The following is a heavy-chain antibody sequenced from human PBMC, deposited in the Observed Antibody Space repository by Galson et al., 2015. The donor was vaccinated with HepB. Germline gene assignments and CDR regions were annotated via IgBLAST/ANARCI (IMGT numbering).Heavy chain of an antibody. V-gene: IGHV3-64*01. Sequence: SLRLSCAASGFTFSSYAMHWVRQAPGKGLEYVSAISSNGGSTYYANSVKGRFTISRDNSKNTLYLQMGSLRTEDMAVYYCARPYSSGSPLQPPDYWGQGTLVTVSS. CDR1: GFTFSSYA. D-gene: IGHD6-19*01. CDR2: ISSNGGST. CDR3: ARPYSSGSPLQPPDY. J-gene: IGHJ4*02.